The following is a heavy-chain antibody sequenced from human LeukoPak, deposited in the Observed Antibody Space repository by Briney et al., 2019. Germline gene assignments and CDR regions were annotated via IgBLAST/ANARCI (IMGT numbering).Heavy chain of an antibody. CDR2: IYSGGST. CDR3: AKDRRQQLALLFDY. Sequence: GGSLRLSCAASGFTVSSNYMSWVRQAPGKGLEWVSVIYSGGSTYYADSVQGRFTTSRDNAKNTLYLQMNSLRAEDTAVYYCAKDRRQQLALLFDYWGQGTLVTVSP. D-gene: IGHD6-13*01. V-gene: IGHV3-66*01. J-gene: IGHJ4*02. CDR1: GFTVSSNY.